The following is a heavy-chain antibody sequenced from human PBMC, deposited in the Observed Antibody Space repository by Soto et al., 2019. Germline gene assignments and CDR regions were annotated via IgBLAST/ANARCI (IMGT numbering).Heavy chain of an antibody. CDR3: ARASYDFWSGYLGHFDY. Sequence: EVQLVESGGGLVQPGGSLRLSCAASGFTFSSYWMSWVRQAPGKGLEWVANIKQDGSEKYYVDSVKGRFTISRDNAKNSLYLQMNSRRAEDTAVYYCARASYDFWSGYLGHFDYWGQGTLVTVSS. J-gene: IGHJ4*02. V-gene: IGHV3-7*01. D-gene: IGHD3-3*01. CDR1: GFTFSSYW. CDR2: IKQDGSEK.